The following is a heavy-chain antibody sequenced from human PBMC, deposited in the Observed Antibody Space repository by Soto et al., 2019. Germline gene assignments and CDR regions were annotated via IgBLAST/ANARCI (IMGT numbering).Heavy chain of an antibody. Sequence: PSETLSLTCTVSGVSITTYYWSWIRQSPGKGLEWIGYMHYSGGTDYNPSLKSRVTVSVDTSKNQFSLKLSSVTAADTAVYYCTRFYCRDSSCLLYYYIDVWGKGTTGTVSS. D-gene: IGHD2-2*01. J-gene: IGHJ6*03. CDR2: MHYSGGT. CDR3: TRFYCRDSSCLLYYYIDV. CDR1: GVSITTYY. V-gene: IGHV4-59*08.